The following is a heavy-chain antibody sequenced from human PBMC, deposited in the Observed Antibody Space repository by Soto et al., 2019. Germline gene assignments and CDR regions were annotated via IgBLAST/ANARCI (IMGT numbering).Heavy chain of an antibody. J-gene: IGHJ5*02. CDR1: GFTFGDYA. CDR2: IRSKAYGGTT. CDR3: TKYSGSYLT. V-gene: IGHV3-49*03. D-gene: IGHD1-26*01. Sequence: LRLSCTASGFTFGDYAVSWFRQAPGKGLEWVGFIRSKAYGGTTEYAASVKGRFTISRDDSKSIAYLQMNSLKTEDTAVYYCTKYSGSYLTWGQGTLVTVSS.